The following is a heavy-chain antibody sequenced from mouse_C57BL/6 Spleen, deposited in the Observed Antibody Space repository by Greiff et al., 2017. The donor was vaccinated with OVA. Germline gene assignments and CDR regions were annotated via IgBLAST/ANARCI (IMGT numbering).Heavy chain of an antibody. D-gene: IGHD2-1*01. CDR2: IDPSDSET. J-gene: IGHJ2*01. CDR3: ARNYYGNYAYFDY. V-gene: IGHV1-52*01. Sequence: QVQLQQPGAELVRPGSSVKLSCKASGYTFTSYWMHWVKQRPIQGLEWIGNIDPSDSETHYNQKFKDKATLTVDKSSSTAYMQLSSLTSEDSAVYYCARNYYGNYAYFDYWGQGTTLTVSS. CDR1: GYTFTSYW.